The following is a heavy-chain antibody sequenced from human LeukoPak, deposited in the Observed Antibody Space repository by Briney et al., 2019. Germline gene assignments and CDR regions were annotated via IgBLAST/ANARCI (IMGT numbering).Heavy chain of an antibody. D-gene: IGHD4-23*01. Sequence: PGGSLRLSCAASGFTVSSNYMSWVRQAPGKGLEWVSVIYSGGSTYYADSVEGRFTISRDNPKNTLYLQMNSLRAEDTAVYYCARDPDYYGGNSGPPCWGQGTLVTVSS. J-gene: IGHJ4*02. CDR1: GFTVSSNY. CDR2: IYSGGST. V-gene: IGHV3-66*01. CDR3: ARDPDYYGGNSGPPC.